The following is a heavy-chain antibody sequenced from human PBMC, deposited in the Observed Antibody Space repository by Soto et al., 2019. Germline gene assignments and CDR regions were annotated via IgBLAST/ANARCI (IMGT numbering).Heavy chain of an antibody. CDR2: ISGNGDST. Sequence: EVQLLESGGGLVQPGGALRLSCAASGLTFSRFARSWVRQVPGKGLEWVSTISGNGDSTYYADSVEGRFTISRENSKYTQYLQINRLRSEDTSVYDWSKDGGFGGGSRDYWGQGTLLTVSS. CDR3: SKDGGFGGGSRDY. J-gene: IGHJ4*02. V-gene: IGHV3-23*01. CDR1: GLTFSRFA. D-gene: IGHD2-15*01.